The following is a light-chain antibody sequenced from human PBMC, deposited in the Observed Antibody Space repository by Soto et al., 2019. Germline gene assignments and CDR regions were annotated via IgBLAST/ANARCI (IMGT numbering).Light chain of an antibody. CDR2: RNT. CDR3: QSYDSSLSGSF. Sequence: QSVLTQPPSVSGAPGQRVTISCTGGSSNIGAGYDVHWYQQLPGTAPKLLIYRNTNRPSGVPDRFSGSRSATSASLAITGLQAEDEADYYCQSYDSSLSGSFFGTGTKVTVL. CDR1: SSNIGAGYD. J-gene: IGLJ1*01. V-gene: IGLV1-40*01.